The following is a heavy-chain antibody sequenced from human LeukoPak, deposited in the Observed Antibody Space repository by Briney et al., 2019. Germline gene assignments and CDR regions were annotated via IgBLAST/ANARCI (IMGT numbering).Heavy chain of an antibody. CDR1: GFTFSNAW. CDR2: IKSKTDGGTT. D-gene: IGHD1-26*01. V-gene: IGHV3-15*01. J-gene: IGHJ4*02. Sequence: PGGSLRLSCAASGFTFSNAWMSWVRQAPGKGLEWVGRIKSKTDGGTTDYAAPVKGRFTISRDDSKNTLYLQMNSLETEDTAVYYCTTGYVVGATDFDYWGQGTLVTVSS. CDR3: TTGYVVGATDFDY.